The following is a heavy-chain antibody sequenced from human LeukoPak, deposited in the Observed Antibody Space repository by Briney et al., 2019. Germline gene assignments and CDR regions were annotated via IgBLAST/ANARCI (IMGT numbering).Heavy chain of an antibody. Sequence: GGSLRLSCAASGFIFSSYGMSWVRRAPGKGLEWVSGISGSGGSTYYADSVKGRLTISRDNSKNTLYLQMNSLRAEDTAVYYCATGRGYCSSTSCSWGQGTLVTVSS. CDR3: ATGRGYCSSTSCS. V-gene: IGHV3-23*01. CDR2: ISGSGGST. CDR1: GFIFSSYG. D-gene: IGHD2-2*01. J-gene: IGHJ5*02.